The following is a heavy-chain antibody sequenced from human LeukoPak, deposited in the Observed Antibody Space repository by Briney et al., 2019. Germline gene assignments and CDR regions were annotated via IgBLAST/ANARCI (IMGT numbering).Heavy chain of an antibody. CDR1: GVTFNNFC. D-gene: IGHD6-13*01. V-gene: IGHV3-33*01. Sequence: GRSLRLSCAASGVTFNNFCMHWVRQTPGKGLEWVVSVWHDGSDKYYADSVKGRFIISRDNSKNTVYLQMNSLRADDAAVYYCARGLFRRTAAGTFDFWGQGTLVSVST. CDR2: VWHDGSDK. J-gene: IGHJ4*02. CDR3: ARGLFRRTAAGTFDF.